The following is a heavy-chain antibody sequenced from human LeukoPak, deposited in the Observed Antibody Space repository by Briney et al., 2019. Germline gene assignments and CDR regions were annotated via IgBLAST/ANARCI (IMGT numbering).Heavy chain of an antibody. V-gene: IGHV4-4*09. J-gene: IGHJ6*03. CDR2: IYTSGST. CDR1: GGSISSYY. CDR3: ARGRAYYYYYYMDV. Sequence: SETLSLTCTVSGGSISSYYWSWIRQPPGKGLEWIGHIYTSGSTNYNPSLKSRVTISVDTSKNQFSLKLSSVTAADTAVYYCARGRAYYYYYYMDVWGKGTTVTVSS.